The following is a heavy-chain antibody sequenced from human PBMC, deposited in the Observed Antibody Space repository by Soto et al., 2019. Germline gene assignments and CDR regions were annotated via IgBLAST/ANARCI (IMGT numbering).Heavy chain of an antibody. CDR1: GLTFRNYW. Sequence: EAQLVESGGGLVQPGGSLRLSCAASGLTFRNYWMHWVRQAPGRGLVWVSRISGDGSSSNYADSVKGRFTISRDNDKNTLYLQMNSLRAEDTAVYFCARGGSGYTFDWGQGTLVTVSS. CDR2: ISGDGSSS. CDR3: ARGGSGYTFD. J-gene: IGHJ4*02. V-gene: IGHV3-74*01. D-gene: IGHD5-12*01.